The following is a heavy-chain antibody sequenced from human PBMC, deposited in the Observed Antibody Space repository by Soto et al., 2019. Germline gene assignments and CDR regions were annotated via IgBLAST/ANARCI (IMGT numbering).Heavy chain of an antibody. J-gene: IGHJ4*02. D-gene: IGHD3-3*01. Sequence: GGSLRLSCAASGFTFSGSAMHWVRQASGTGLEWVGRIRSKANSYATAYAASVKGRFTISRDDSKNTAYLQMNSLKTEDTAVYYGTSRPITIFGVVMRDYWGQGTLVTVYS. CDR2: IRSKANSYAT. CDR3: TSRPITIFGVVMRDY. V-gene: IGHV3-73*01. CDR1: GFTFSGSA.